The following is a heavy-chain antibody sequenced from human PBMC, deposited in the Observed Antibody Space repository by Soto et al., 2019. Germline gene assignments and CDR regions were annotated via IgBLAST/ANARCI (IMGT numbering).Heavy chain of an antibody. D-gene: IGHD3-9*01. Sequence: TSETLSLTCTVSGGSISSYYWSWIRQPPGKGLEWIGYTYYSGSTNYNPSLKSRVTISVDTSKNQFSLKLSSVTAADTAVYYCARDHDWSFDDWGQGTLVTAPQ. CDR3: ARDHDWSFDD. V-gene: IGHV4-59*01. J-gene: IGHJ4*02. CDR1: GGSISSYY. CDR2: TYYSGST.